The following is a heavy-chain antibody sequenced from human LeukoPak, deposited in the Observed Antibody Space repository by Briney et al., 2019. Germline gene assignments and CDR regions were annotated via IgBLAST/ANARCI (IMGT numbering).Heavy chain of an antibody. D-gene: IGHD5-18*01. CDR3: ARDPGYSYGLDY. CDR1: GFTFSSYA. CDR2: ISGSGGST. V-gene: IGHV3-23*01. J-gene: IGHJ4*02. Sequence: GGSLRLSCAASGFTFSSYAMSWVRQAPGKGLEWVSAISGSGGSTNYADSVKGRFTISRGNSKNTLYLQMNSLRADDTAVYYCARDPGYSYGLDYWGQGTLVTVSS.